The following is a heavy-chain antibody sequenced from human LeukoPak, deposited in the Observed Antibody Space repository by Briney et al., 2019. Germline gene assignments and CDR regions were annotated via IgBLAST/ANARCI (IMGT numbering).Heavy chain of an antibody. V-gene: IGHV3-23*01. J-gene: IGHJ4*02. CDR3: AKDRPSGYCSGGSCYATY. D-gene: IGHD2-15*01. CDR2: ISGRSGST. CDR1: GFSFSNYD. Sequence: GGTLRLSCAASGFSFSNYDMSWVRQAPGKGLEWVSTISGRSGSTYYADSVKGRFTISRDNSKNTLYLQMSSLGAEDTAVYYCAKDRPSGYCSGGSCYATYWGQGALVTVSS.